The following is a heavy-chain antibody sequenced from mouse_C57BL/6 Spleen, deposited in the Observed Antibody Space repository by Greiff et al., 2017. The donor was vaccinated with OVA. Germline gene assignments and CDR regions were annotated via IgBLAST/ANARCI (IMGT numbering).Heavy chain of an antibody. CDR3: AKYYAGTRYYLDY. J-gene: IGHJ2*01. CDR1: GYSFTSYC. CDR2: ICGGGST. Sequence: VQLQQSGPGLVTPSQTLSLTCTVSGYSFTSYCLNWVRQPPGKGLEWMGVICGGGSTNYNPALMCRMTITKDNSKSQVYLKMNTLHTEDTAMYYCAKYYAGTRYYLDYWGQGTTLTVSS. V-gene: IGHV2-9*01. D-gene: IGHD4-1*01.